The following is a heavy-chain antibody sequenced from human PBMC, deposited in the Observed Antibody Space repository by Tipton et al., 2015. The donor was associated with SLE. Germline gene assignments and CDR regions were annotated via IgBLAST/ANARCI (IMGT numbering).Heavy chain of an antibody. CDR2: IYSGGNT. J-gene: IGHJ4*02. CDR1: GFSFSNYA. Sequence: GSLRLSCAASGFSFSNYAMSWVRQAPGKGLEWVSIIYSGGNTYYVESVEGRFTISRDNSDNTLYVRMNNLRVEDTAIYYCAKASRGQYESWSGHLDEWGRGTLVTVSS. V-gene: IGHV3-23*03. D-gene: IGHD3-3*01. CDR3: AKASRGQYESWSGHLDE.